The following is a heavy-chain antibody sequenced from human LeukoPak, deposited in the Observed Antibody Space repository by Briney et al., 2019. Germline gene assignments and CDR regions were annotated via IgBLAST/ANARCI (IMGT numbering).Heavy chain of an antibody. D-gene: IGHD4-11*01. V-gene: IGHV3-33*06. CDR1: GFTLRHYG. CDR3: AKGAERGFDYSNSLNY. Sequence: PGGSLRLSCETSGFTLRHYGTHWVRHAPDARQEWGAVIWSDASNTYYADSVKGRFTISRDNSRNTLYLQMSSLRAEDTAVYYCAKGAERGFDYSNSLNYWGQGTLVTVSS. J-gene: IGHJ4*02. CDR2: IWSDASNT.